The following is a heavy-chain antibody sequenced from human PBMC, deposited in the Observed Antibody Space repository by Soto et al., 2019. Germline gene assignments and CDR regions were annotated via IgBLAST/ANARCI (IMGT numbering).Heavy chain of an antibody. J-gene: IGHJ4*02. Sequence: QVQLVQSGAEVKKPGSSVKVSCKASGGTFSSYAISWVRQAPGQGLERMGGIIPIFATANYAQKSQGRVTITADESTSTAYMELSSLRSEDTAVYYCARGEIRYYDSSVFDYWGQGTLVTVSS. D-gene: IGHD3-22*01. V-gene: IGHV1-69*01. CDR1: GGTFSSYA. CDR2: IIPIFATA. CDR3: ARGEIRYYDSSVFDY.